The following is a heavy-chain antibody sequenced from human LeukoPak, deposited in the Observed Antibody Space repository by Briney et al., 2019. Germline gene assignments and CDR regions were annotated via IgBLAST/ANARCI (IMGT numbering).Heavy chain of an antibody. V-gene: IGHV5-51*01. D-gene: IGHD1-14*01. CDR3: ATTRSEGYDRNYYFDY. J-gene: IGHJ4*02. CDR2: IYPGDSDT. Sequence: GESLRISCKGSGYRFTNYWISWVRQMPGKGLEWMGIIYPGDSDTRYSPSFQGQVTISADKSISTAYLQWSSLKASDTAMYYCATTRSEGYDRNYYFDYWGQGTLVTVSS. CDR1: GYRFTNYW.